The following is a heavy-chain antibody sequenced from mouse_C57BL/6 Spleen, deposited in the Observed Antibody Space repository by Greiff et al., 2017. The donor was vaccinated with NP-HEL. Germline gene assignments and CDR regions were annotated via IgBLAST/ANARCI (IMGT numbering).Heavy chain of an antibody. D-gene: IGHD4-1*01. Sequence: QVQLQQPGAELVRPGSSVKLSCKASGYTFTSYWMHWVKQRPIQGLEWIGNIDPSDSETHYNQKFKDKATLTVDKSSSTAYMQLSSLTSEDSAVYYCAREGSGTYFDVWGTGTTVTVSS. J-gene: IGHJ1*03. CDR1: GYTFTSYW. CDR3: AREGSGTYFDV. V-gene: IGHV1-52*01. CDR2: IDPSDSET.